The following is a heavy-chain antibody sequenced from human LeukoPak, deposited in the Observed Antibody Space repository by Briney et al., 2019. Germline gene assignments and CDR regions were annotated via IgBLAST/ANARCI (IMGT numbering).Heavy chain of an antibody. CDR1: GFTFSSYW. CDR2: IKQDGSEK. J-gene: IGHJ4*02. D-gene: IGHD3-10*01. Sequence: GGSLRLSCAASGFTFSSYWMSWVRQAPGKGLEWVANIKQDGSEKYYVDSVKGRFTISRDNDKNSLYLQMNSLRAEDTAVYYCARLGYYGSGVYSDYWGQGTLVTVSS. V-gene: IGHV3-7*01. CDR3: ARLGYYGSGVYSDY.